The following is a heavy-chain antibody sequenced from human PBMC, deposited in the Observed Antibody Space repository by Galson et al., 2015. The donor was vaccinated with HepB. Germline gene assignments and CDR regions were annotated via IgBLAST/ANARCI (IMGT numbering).Heavy chain of an antibody. D-gene: IGHD6-19*01. CDR3: ARVNWSRGHSNVAVAGTFGSLDY. CDR1: GDSISSSSW. J-gene: IGHJ4*02. V-gene: IGHV4-4*02. Sequence: SETLSLTCAVSGDSISSSSWWSWVRQPPGKGLEWLAGIFHTGGATYNPSLQSRVTISVDKSKNQFSLKVTSLTAADTAVYYYARVNWSRGHSNVAVAGTFGSLDYWGQGALVTVSS. CDR2: IFHTGGA.